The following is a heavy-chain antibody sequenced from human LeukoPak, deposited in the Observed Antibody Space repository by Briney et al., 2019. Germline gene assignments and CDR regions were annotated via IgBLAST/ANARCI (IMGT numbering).Heavy chain of an antibody. CDR2: INPNSGGT. D-gene: IGHD3-22*01. V-gene: IGHV1-2*02. CDR3: AKGGYYYDSSGYYNNWFDP. J-gene: IGHJ5*02. Sequence: ASVKVSCKASGYTFTGYYMHWVRQAPGQGLEWMGWINPNSGGTNYAQKFQGRVTMTRDTSISTAYMELSRLRSDDTAVYYCAKGGYYYDSSGYYNNWFDPWGQGTLVTVSS. CDR1: GYTFTGYY.